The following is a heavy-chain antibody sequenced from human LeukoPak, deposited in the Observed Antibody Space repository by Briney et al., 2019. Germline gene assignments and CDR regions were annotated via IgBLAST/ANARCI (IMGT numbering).Heavy chain of an antibody. D-gene: IGHD3-22*01. J-gene: IGHJ6*03. CDR1: GGSFSGYY. Sequence: SSETLSLTCAVYGGSFSGYYWSWIRRPPGKGLEWIGDIFYSGSTYYNPSLKSRVTISVDTSKNQFSLKLSSVTAADTAVYYCARGSYDSSGYYTGFAGYYYYYYYMDVWGKGTTVTVSS. CDR3: ARGSYDSSGYYTGFAGYYYYYYYMDV. V-gene: IGHV4-34*01. CDR2: IFYSGST.